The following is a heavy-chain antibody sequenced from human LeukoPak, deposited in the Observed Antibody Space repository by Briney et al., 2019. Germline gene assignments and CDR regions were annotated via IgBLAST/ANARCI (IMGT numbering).Heavy chain of an antibody. CDR2: ISSSSSYR. Sequence: AGSLRLSCAASGFSFSSYWMSWVRQAPGKGLEWVSSISSSSSYRYYADSVKGRFTISRDNAKNSLYLQMNSLRAEDTAVYYCARVSSSWYGGAFDIWGQGTMVTVSS. CDR3: ARVSSSWYGGAFDI. V-gene: IGHV3-21*01. J-gene: IGHJ3*02. D-gene: IGHD6-13*01. CDR1: GFSFSSYW.